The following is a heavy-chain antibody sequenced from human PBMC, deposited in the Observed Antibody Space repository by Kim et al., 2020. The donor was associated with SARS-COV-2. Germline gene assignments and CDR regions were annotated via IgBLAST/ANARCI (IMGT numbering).Heavy chain of an antibody. J-gene: IGHJ6*02. D-gene: IGHD1-1*01. CDR3: AKTRVRLYYGMDV. V-gene: IGHV7-4-1*02. Sequence: YAQGFTGRFVFSLDTSVSTAYLQISSLKAEDTAVYYCAKTRVRLYYGMDVWGQGTTVTVSS.